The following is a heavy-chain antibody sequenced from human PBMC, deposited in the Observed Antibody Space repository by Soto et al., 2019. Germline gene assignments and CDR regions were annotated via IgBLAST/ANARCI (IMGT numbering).Heavy chain of an antibody. CDR1: GGTFSSYA. D-gene: IGHD3-3*01. V-gene: IGHV1-69*01. CDR3: ARDNGNDFWRGYYTGVYWFDP. J-gene: IGHJ5*02. CDR2: IIPIFGTA. Sequence: QVQLVQSGAEVKKPGSSVKVSCKASGGTFSSYAISWVRQAPGQGLEWMGGIIPIFGTANYAQKFQGRVTITADESTSTAYMELSSLRSEDTAVYYCARDNGNDFWRGYYTGVYWFDPWGQGTLVTVSS.